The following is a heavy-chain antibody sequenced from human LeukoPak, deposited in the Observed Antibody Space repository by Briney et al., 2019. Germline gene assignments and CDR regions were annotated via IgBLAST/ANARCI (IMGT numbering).Heavy chain of an antibody. CDR1: GGSFSGYY. Sequence: PSETLSHTCAVYGGSFSGYYWSWIRQPPGKGLEWIGEINHSGGTNYNPSLKSRVTISVDTSKNQSSLKLSSVTAADTAVYYCARGGIAAAGDYWGQGTLVTVSS. V-gene: IGHV4-34*01. D-gene: IGHD6-13*01. J-gene: IGHJ4*02. CDR3: ARGGIAAAGDY. CDR2: INHSGGT.